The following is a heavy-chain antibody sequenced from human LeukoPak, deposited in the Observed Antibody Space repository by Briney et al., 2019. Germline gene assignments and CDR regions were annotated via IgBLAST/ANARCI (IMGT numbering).Heavy chain of an antibody. Sequence: GVSLRLSCAASGFTFSSYAMSWVRQAPGKGLEWVSAISGGGGVTYYADSVKGRFTISRDNSKSTLYLQMNSLRAEDTAVYYCAKDPRVATIEIFDYWGQGTLVTVSS. CDR1: GFTFSSYA. CDR3: AKDPRVATIEIFDY. V-gene: IGHV3-23*01. CDR2: ISGGGGVT. J-gene: IGHJ4*02. D-gene: IGHD5-12*01.